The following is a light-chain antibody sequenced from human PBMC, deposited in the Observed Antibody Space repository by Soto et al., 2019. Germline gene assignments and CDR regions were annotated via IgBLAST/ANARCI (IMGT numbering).Light chain of an antibody. CDR1: RSNIGTNT. CDR3: TTWDDSLNGPV. Sequence: QSVLTQPPSASVSPGQRVTISCSGSRSNIGTNTVNWYQHLPGTAPKLLIFSNDQRPSGVPDRFSGSKSGTSASLAISGPQSEDEADYFCTTWDDSLNGPVFGGGTKLTVL. J-gene: IGLJ2*01. CDR2: SND. V-gene: IGLV1-44*01.